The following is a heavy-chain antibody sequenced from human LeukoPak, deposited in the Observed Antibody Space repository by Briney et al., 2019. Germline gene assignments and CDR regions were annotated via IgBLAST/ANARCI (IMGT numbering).Heavy chain of an antibody. D-gene: IGHD2-2*01. J-gene: IGHJ4*02. CDR2: ISDSGGST. CDR1: GFTFSAYG. CDR3: AKRCSSASCPHYYFDY. V-gene: IGHV3-23*01. Sequence: PGGSLRLPCAASGFTFSAYGMTWVRQAQGKGLEWVSGISDSGGSTFYADSVKGRFTISRDNSKNTLYLQLNSLRADDTAVYYCAKRCSSASCPHYYFDYWGQGTLVTVSS.